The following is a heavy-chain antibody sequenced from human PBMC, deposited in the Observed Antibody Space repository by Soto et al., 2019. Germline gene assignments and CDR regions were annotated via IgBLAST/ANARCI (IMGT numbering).Heavy chain of an antibody. CDR1: VFTFSSYG. V-gene: IGHV3-33*01. Sequence: LRLSCAASVFTFSSYGMHWVRQAPGKGLEWVAVIWYDGSNKYYADSVKGRFTISRDNSKNTLYLQMNSLRAEDTAVYYCARDRTTDYYDSSGPLAYYYYGMDVWGQGTTVTVSS. CDR2: IWYDGSNK. CDR3: ARDRTTDYYDSSGPLAYYYYGMDV. D-gene: IGHD3-22*01. J-gene: IGHJ6*02.